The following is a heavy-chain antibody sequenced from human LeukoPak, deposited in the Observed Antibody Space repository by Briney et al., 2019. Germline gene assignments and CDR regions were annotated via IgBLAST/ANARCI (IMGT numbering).Heavy chain of an antibody. Sequence: PSETLSLTCTVSGGSISSYYWSWIRQPPGKGLEWIGYIYYSGSTNYNPSLKSRVTISVDTSKNQFSLKLSSVTAADTAVYYCARVSVAARDKLIDYWGQGTLVTVSS. J-gene: IGHJ4*02. D-gene: IGHD6-6*01. V-gene: IGHV4-59*01. CDR2: IYYSGST. CDR1: GGSISSYY. CDR3: ARVSVAARDKLIDY.